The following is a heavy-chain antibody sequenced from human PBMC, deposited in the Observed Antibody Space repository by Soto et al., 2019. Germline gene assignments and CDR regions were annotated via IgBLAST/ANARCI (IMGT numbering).Heavy chain of an antibody. CDR2: ISYDGSNK. Sequence: QVQLVESGGGVVQPGRSLRLSCAASGFTFSSYGMHWVRQAPGKGLEWVAVISYDGSNKYYADSVKGRFTISRDNSKNTLYLQMNSLRAEDTAVYYCAQAGWNGGYGMDVWGQGTTVTVSS. CDR3: AQAGWNGGYGMDV. CDR1: GFTFSSYG. V-gene: IGHV3-30*18. J-gene: IGHJ6*02. D-gene: IGHD1-1*01.